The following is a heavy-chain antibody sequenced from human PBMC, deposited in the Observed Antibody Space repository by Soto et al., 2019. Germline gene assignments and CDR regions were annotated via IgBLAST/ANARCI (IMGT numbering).Heavy chain of an antibody. D-gene: IGHD2-21*02. V-gene: IGHV1-18*01. CDR3: VGGDWDGSGAHH. CDR1: GYIFTSYG. Sequence: QVQLVQSGAEVKKPGASVKVSCEASGYIFTSYGISWVRQAPGQGLEWMGWISTHNGNTNYAQKVQGRVTMTTDTSTRTAYMELRSLRSDDTAIYYCVGGDWDGSGAHHWGQGTLVTVSS. CDR2: ISTHNGNT. J-gene: IGHJ4*02.